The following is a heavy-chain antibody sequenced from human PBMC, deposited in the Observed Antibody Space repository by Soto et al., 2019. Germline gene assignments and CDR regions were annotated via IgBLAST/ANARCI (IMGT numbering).Heavy chain of an antibody. CDR3: ARERLGIVQYYFDY. D-gene: IGHD7-27*01. Sequence: PSETLSLTCAVYGGSFSCYYWSWIRQPPGKGLEWIGEINQSGSTNYNPSLKSRVTISVDTSKNQFSLKPSSVTAADTAVYYCARERLGIVQYYFDYWGQGTLVTVSS. J-gene: IGHJ4*02. CDR1: GGSFSCYY. CDR2: INQSGST. V-gene: IGHV4-34*01.